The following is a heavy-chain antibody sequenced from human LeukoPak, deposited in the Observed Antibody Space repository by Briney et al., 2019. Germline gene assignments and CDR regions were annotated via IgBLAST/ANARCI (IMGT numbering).Heavy chain of an antibody. CDR2: ISAYNGNT. CDR3: ARVGDPVIGYCSGGSCYNDDY. D-gene: IGHD2-15*01. Sequence: ASVKVSCKASGYTFTIYGISWVRQAPGQGLEWMGWISAYNGNTNYAQKLQGRVTMTTDTSTSTAYMELRSLRSDDTAVYYCARVGDPVIGYCSGGSCYNDDYWGQGTLVTVSS. J-gene: IGHJ4*02. CDR1: GYTFTIYG. V-gene: IGHV1-18*01.